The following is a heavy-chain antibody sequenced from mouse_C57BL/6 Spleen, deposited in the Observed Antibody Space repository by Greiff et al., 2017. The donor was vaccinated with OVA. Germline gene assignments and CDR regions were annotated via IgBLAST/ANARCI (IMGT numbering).Heavy chain of an antibody. Sequence: VKLMESGPELVKPGASVKISCKASGYAFSSSWMNWVKQRPGKGLEWIGRIYPGDGDTNYNGKFKGKATLTADKSSSTAYMQLSSLTSEDSAVYFCARWRGYGNSPFDYWGQGTTLTVSS. J-gene: IGHJ2*01. V-gene: IGHV1-82*01. D-gene: IGHD2-1*01. CDR3: ARWRGYGNSPFDY. CDR2: IYPGDGDT. CDR1: GYAFSSSW.